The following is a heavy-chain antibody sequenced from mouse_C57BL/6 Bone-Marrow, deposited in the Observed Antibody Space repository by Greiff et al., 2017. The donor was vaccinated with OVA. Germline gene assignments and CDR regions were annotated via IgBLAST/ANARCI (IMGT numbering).Heavy chain of an antibody. CDR1: GFTFSNYW. Sequence: EVKVEESGGGLVQPGGSMKLSCVASGFTFSNYWMNWVRQSPEKGLEWVAQIRLKSDNYATHYAESVKGRFTISRDDSKSSVYLQMNNLRAEDTGIYYCTGRPHYYGSPWYFDYWGQGTTLTVSS. CDR2: IRLKSDNYAT. CDR3: TGRPHYYGSPWYFDY. V-gene: IGHV6-3*01. D-gene: IGHD1-1*01. J-gene: IGHJ2*01.